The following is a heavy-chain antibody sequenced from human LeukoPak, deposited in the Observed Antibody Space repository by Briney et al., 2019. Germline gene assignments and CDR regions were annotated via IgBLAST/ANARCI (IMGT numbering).Heavy chain of an antibody. Sequence: GRSLRLSCAASGFTFSSYGMHWVRQAPGKGLEWVAMIWYDGSNKYYADSVKGRFTISRDNSKNTLYLQMNSLRAEDTAVYYCARDLGGNADYWGQGTLVTFSS. CDR2: IWYDGSNK. V-gene: IGHV3-33*01. J-gene: IGHJ4*02. D-gene: IGHD4-23*01. CDR1: GFTFSSYG. CDR3: ARDLGGNADY.